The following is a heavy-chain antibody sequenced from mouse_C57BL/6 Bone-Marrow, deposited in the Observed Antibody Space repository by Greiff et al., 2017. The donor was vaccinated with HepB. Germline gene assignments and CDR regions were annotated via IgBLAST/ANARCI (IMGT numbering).Heavy chain of an antibody. CDR2: IDPSDSYT. Sequence: VQLQQPGAELVMPGASVKLSCKASGYTFTSYWMHWVKQRPGQGLEWIGEIDPSDSYTNYNQKFKGKSTLTVDKSSSTAYMQLSSLTSEDSAVYYCARRVYYYGSGYFDYWGQGTTLTVSS. J-gene: IGHJ2*01. D-gene: IGHD1-1*01. CDR3: ARRVYYYGSGYFDY. CDR1: GYTFTSYW. V-gene: IGHV1-69*01.